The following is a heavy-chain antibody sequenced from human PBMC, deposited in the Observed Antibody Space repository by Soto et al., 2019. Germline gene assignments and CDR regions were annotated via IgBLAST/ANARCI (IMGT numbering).Heavy chain of an antibody. Sequence: PGGSLRLSCAASGFTFSDYYMIWVRQAPGMALEWVSSISGSGSTIYYADSVKGRFTISRGNAKNSLYLQKNSLRSEDTAVYYCAREQSYHDVCDYGGQETQVAVAS. D-gene: IGHD2-2*01. CDR3: AREQSYHDVCDY. CDR1: GFTFSDYY. CDR2: ISGSGSTI. J-gene: IGHJ4*02. V-gene: IGHV3-11*01.